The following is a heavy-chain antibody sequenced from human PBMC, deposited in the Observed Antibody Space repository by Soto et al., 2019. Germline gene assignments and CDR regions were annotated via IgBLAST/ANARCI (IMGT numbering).Heavy chain of an antibody. CDR1: GGTFSSYT. V-gene: IGHV1-69*02. CDR2: IIPILGIA. Sequence: GASVKVSCKASGGTFSSYTISWVRQAPGQGLEWMGRIIPILGIANYAQKFQGRVTITADKSTSTAYMELSSLRSEDTAVYYCARRFCDYGVYCDVMYFCGRRTTVTGS. J-gene: IGHJ6*02. CDR3: ARRFCDYGVYCDVMYF. D-gene: IGHD4-17*01.